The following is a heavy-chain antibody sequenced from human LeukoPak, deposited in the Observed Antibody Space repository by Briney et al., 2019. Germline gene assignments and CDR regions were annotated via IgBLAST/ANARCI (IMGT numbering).Heavy chain of an antibody. CDR3: ARGLNYYDSSGYYR. CDR1: GDSISSYY. V-gene: IGHV4-59*01. J-gene: IGHJ4*02. CDR2: IYYSGST. D-gene: IGHD3-22*01. Sequence: PSETLSLTCTVSGDSISSYYWSWLRQPPGKGLEWVGYIYYSGSTNYNPSLKSRVTISVDTSKNQFSLKLSSVTAADTAVYYCARGLNYYDSSGYYRWGQGTLVTVSS.